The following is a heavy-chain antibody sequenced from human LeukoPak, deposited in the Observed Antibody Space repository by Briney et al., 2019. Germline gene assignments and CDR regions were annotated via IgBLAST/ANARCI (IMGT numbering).Heavy chain of an antibody. V-gene: IGHV4-34*01. CDR3: ARLTLGGSFDY. D-gene: IGHD3-10*01. CDR2: INHSGST. CDR1: GGSFSGYY. Sequence: NPSETLSLTCAVYGGSFSGYYWSWIRQPPGKGLEWVGEINHSGSTNYNPSLKSRVTISVDTSKNQFSLKLSSVTAADTAVYYCARLTLGGSFDYWGQGTLVTVSS. J-gene: IGHJ4*02.